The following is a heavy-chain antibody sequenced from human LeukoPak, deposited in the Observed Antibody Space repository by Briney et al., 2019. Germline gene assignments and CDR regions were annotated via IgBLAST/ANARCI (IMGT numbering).Heavy chain of an antibody. V-gene: IGHV3-73*01. CDR1: GFTFSGSA. Sequence: PGGSLRLPCADSGFTFSGSAMHWVRQASGKGLEWVGRIRSKANNYATAYAASVKGRFTISRDDSKNTAYLQMNSLKTEDTAVYYCTRTNCSGTSCYGHWGQGTLVTVSS. D-gene: IGHD2-2*01. CDR3: TRTNCSGTSCYGH. CDR2: IRSKANNYAT. J-gene: IGHJ4*02.